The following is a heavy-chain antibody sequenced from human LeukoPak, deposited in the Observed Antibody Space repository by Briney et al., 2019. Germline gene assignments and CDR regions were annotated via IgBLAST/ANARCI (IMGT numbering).Heavy chain of an antibody. CDR3: APLASSDFDY. D-gene: IGHD6-6*01. CDR2: IYHSGST. CDR1: GYSISSGHY. V-gene: IGHV4-38-2*01. Sequence: SETLSLTCVVSGYSISSGHYWGWIRQPPGKGLEWIGTIYHSGSTYYNPSLKSRVTISVDTSKNQFSLKLSSVTAADTAVYYCAPLASSDFDYWGQGTLVTVSS. J-gene: IGHJ4*02.